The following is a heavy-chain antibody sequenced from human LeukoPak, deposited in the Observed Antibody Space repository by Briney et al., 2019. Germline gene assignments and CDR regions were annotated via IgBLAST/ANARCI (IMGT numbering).Heavy chain of an antibody. CDR3: ARRGVGLAFDI. CDR1: GFTFSSYA. J-gene: IGHJ3*02. Sequence: GGSLRLSCAASGFTFSSYAMSWVRRAPGKGLEWVSAISGSGGSTYYADSVKGRFTISRDNSKNTVYLQMNSLRPEDTAVYYCARRGVGLAFDIWGQGTMVTVSS. D-gene: IGHD2-2*01. CDR2: ISGSGGST. V-gene: IGHV3-23*01.